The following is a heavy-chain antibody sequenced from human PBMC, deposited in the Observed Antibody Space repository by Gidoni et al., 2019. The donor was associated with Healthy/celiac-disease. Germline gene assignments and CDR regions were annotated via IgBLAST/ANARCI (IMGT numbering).Heavy chain of an antibody. CDR3: ARDRDIVVVPAATYYYYYGMDV. V-gene: IGHV4-31*03. CDR1: GGSLSSGGYY. J-gene: IGHJ6*02. Sequence: QVQLQESGPGLVKPSQTLSLPCTVSGGSLSSGGYYWSWIRQHPGKGLEWIGYIYYSGSTYYNPSLKSRVTISVDTSKNQFSLKLSSVTAADTAVYYCARDRDIVVVPAATYYYYYGMDVWGQGTTVTVSS. D-gene: IGHD2-2*01. CDR2: IYYSGST.